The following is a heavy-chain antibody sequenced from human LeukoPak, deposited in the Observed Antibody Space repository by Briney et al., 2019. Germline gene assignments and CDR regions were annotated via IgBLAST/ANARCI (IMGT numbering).Heavy chain of an antibody. Sequence: GGSLRLSCAASGFTFSSYGMHWVRQAPGKGLEWVAVISYDGSNKYYADSVKGRFTSYRDNSKNTLYLQMNSLRAEDTAVYYCAKGLAWRIVSGYYFDYWGQGTLVTVSS. CDR1: GFTFSSYG. J-gene: IGHJ4*02. V-gene: IGHV3-30*18. CDR2: ISYDGSNK. D-gene: IGHD3-10*01. CDR3: AKGLAWRIVSGYYFDY.